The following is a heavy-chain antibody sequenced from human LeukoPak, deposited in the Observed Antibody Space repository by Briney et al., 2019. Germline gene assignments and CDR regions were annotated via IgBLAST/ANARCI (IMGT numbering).Heavy chain of an antibody. CDR2: IYSGGST. Sequence: GGSLRLSCAASGFTVSSNYMSWVRQAPGKGLEWVSVIYSGGSTYYADYVKGRFTISRDNSKNTLYLQMNSLRAEDTAVYYCARGPLRFLTDVWGQGTTVTVSS. V-gene: IGHV3-66*01. CDR3: ARGPLRFLTDV. CDR1: GFTVSSNY. J-gene: IGHJ6*02. D-gene: IGHD3-3*01.